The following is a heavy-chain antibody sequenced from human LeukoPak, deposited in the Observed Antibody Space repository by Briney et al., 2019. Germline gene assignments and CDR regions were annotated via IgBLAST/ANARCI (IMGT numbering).Heavy chain of an antibody. CDR2: IXXXGIXX. CDR3: VKDDSYYYDSGIYPY. Sequence: GGSLRLSCSASGXTFSSFAXHXVXXAPXXXXXXVSGIXXXGIXXYXXDXXTGRFTISRDNSKNTLYLQMGSLRAEDTAIYYCVKDDSYYYDSGIYPYWGQGTLVTVSS. J-gene: IGHJ4*02. V-gene: IGHV3-64D*06. D-gene: IGHD3-10*01. CDR1: GXTFSSFA.